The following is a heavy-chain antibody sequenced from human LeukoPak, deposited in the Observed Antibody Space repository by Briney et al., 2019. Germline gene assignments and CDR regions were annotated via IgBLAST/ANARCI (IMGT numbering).Heavy chain of an antibody. CDR3: ARDGPMVRGVPYYYYGMDV. J-gene: IGHJ6*02. V-gene: IGHV1-2*02. Sequence: ASVKVSCKASGYTFTGYYMHWVRQAPGQGLEWMGWINPNSGGTNYAQKFQGRVTMTRDTSISTAYMELSRLRSDDTAVYYCARDGPMVRGVPYYYYGMDVWGQGTTVTVSS. CDR2: INPNSGGT. D-gene: IGHD3-10*01. CDR1: GYTFTGYY.